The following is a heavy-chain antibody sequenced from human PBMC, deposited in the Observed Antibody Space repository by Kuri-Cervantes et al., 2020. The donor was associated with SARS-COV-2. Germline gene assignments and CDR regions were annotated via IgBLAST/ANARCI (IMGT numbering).Heavy chain of an antibody. CDR3: ARGFYYDSSGPAGGVDYMGV. D-gene: IGHD3-22*01. J-gene: IGHJ6*03. CDR2: ISSSSSYI. CDR1: GFTFSSYS. Sequence: LSLTCAASGFTFSSYSMNWVRQAPGKGLEWVSSISSSSSYIYYADSVKGRFTISRDNAKNSLYLQMNSLRAEDTAVYYCARGFYYDSSGPAGGVDYMGVWGKGTTVTVSS. V-gene: IGHV3-21*01.